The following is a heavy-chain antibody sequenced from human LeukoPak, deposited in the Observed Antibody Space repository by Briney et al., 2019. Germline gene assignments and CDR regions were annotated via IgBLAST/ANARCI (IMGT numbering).Heavy chain of an antibody. V-gene: IGHV4-34*01. J-gene: IGHJ6*03. CDR2: INPSGST. CDR3: ASRVRYDSSGYSHYYYMDV. Sequence: KPSETLSLTCAVYGGSFSGYYWSWIRQPPGKGLEWIGEINPSGSTNYNPSLKSRVTISVDTSKNQFSLKLSSVTAADTAVYYCASRVRYDSSGYSHYYYMDVWGKGTTVTISS. D-gene: IGHD3-22*01. CDR1: GGSFSGYY.